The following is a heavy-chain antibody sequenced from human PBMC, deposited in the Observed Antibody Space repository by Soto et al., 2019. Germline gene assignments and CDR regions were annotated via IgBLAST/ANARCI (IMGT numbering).Heavy chain of an antibody. CDR3: ARDDEGGSDCDLGY. D-gene: IGHD1-26*01. V-gene: IGHV3-30-3*01. CDR2: ISSDGSNK. J-gene: IGHJ4*02. Sequence: ESGGGVLQPGRSLRLSCAVSGFTFSSHAMQWARQSPGKGLEWVTLISSDGSNKYYADSVKGRFTTSRDNSKNTMYLQMNSLRVEDTAVYYCARDDEGGSDCDLGYWGQGALVTVSS. CDR1: GFTFSSHA.